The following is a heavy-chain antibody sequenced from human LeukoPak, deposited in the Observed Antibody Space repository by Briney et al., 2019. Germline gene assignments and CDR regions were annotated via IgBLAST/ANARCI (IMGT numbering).Heavy chain of an antibody. CDR3: AKDSQYSATYGRIY. CDR2: IRYDGSNK. J-gene: IGHJ4*02. CDR1: GFTFSSYG. V-gene: IGHV3-30*02. Sequence: GGSLRLSCAASGFTFSSYGMHWVRQAPGKGLEWVAFIRYDGSNKYYTDSVKGRFTISRDNSKNTLYLQMNSLRAEDTAVYYCAKDSQYSATYGRIYWGQGTLVTVSS. D-gene: IGHD1-26*01.